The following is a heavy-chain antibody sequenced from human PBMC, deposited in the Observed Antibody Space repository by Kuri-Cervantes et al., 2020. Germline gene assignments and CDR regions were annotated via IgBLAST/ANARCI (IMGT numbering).Heavy chain of an antibody. CDR1: RFTFSSYA. J-gene: IGHJ2*01. CDR2: ISSSSSYI. Sequence: GESLKISCAASRFTFSSYAMNWVRQAPGKGLEWVSSISSSSSYIYYADSVKGRFTISRDNAKNSLYLQMNSLRAEDTAVYYCARTYSSGWTSGYFDLWGRGTLVTVSS. V-gene: IGHV3-21*03. D-gene: IGHD6-19*01. CDR3: ARTYSSGWTSGYFDL.